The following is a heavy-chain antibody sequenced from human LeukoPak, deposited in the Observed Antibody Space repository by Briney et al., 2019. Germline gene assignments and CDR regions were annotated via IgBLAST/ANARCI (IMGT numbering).Heavy chain of an antibody. J-gene: IGHJ4*02. CDR2: ISYDGSNK. D-gene: IGHD3-3*01. V-gene: IGHV3-30*18. Sequence: PGGSLRLSCAASGFTFSSYGMHWVRQAPGKGLEWVAVISYDGSNKYYADSVKGRFTISRDNSKNTLYLQMNSLRAEDTAVYYCAKAGRTYDFWSGLPSHSDYWGQGTLVTVSS. CDR1: GFTFSSYG. CDR3: AKAGRTYDFWSGLPSHSDY.